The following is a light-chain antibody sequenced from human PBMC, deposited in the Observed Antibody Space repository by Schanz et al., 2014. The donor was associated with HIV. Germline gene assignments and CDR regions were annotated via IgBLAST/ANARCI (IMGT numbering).Light chain of an antibody. CDR3: LQYNDDVYT. CDR2: AAS. V-gene: IGKV1-8*01. J-gene: IGKJ2*01. CDR1: QDITSY. Sequence: AIRITQSPSSLSASTGDRVTITCRASQDITSYLAWYQQKPGKAPKRLIYAASTLQSGVPSRFVGGGSGTEFTLSISSLQSDDFATYYCLQYNDDVYTFGQGTKLEIK.